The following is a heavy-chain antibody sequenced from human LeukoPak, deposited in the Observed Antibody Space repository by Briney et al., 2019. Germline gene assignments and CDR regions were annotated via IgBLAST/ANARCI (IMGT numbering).Heavy chain of an antibody. CDR3: TRDPRHFDS. V-gene: IGHV3-21*01. J-gene: IGHJ5*01. Sequence: PGGSLRLPCAASGFTFSSYSMNWVRQAPGKGLEWVSSITSSSSYIYYADSVKGRFTISRDNAKNSLYLQMSSLRVEDTAVYYCTRDPRHFDSCGQGTLVTVSS. CDR2: ITSSSSYI. CDR1: GFTFSSYS. D-gene: IGHD6-6*01.